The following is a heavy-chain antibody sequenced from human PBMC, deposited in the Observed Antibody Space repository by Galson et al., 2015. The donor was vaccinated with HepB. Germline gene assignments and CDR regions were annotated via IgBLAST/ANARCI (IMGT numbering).Heavy chain of an antibody. CDR1: AFTFSSYA. CDR2: ISCDGSNK. Sequence: SLRLSCAASAFTFSSYAMHWVRQAPGKGLEWVAVISCDGSNKYYADSVKGRFTISRDNSKNSLYLQMNSLRPEDTAVYYCARGVYDLALDHWGQGTLVTVSS. V-gene: IGHV3-30-3*01. CDR3: ARGVYDLALDH. J-gene: IGHJ4*02. D-gene: IGHD3-3*01.